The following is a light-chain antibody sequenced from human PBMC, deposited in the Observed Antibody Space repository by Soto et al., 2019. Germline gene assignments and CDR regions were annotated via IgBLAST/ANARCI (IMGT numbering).Light chain of an antibody. CDR1: QSISSW. J-gene: IGKJ1*01. Sequence: DIQMTQSPSTLSASVGDRVTITCRASQSISSWLAWYQQKPGKAPKLLIYTASSLESGVTSRFTGSGSGTEFTLTISSLQPDDFATYYCQQYNSYPWTFGQGTKVEIK. V-gene: IGKV1-5*03. CDR3: QQYNSYPWT. CDR2: TAS.